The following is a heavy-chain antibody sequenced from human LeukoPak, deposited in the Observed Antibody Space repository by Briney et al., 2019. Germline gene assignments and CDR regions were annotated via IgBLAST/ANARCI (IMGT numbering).Heavy chain of an antibody. CDR2: IYSRGST. V-gene: IGHV4-61*02. J-gene: IGHJ5*02. CDR3: AREGLNMVRGVIPKEAWGWFDP. D-gene: IGHD3-10*01. Sequence: SQTLSLTCTVSGGSISSGSYYWNWIRQPAGKGLEWIGRIYSRGSTNYNPSLKSRVTISVDTSKNQFSLKLSSVTAADTAVYYCAREGLNMVRGVIPKEAWGWFDPWGQGTLVTVSS. CDR1: GGSISSGSYY.